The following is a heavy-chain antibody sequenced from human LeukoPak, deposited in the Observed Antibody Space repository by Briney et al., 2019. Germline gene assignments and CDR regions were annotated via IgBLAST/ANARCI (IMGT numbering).Heavy chain of an antibody. CDR1: GGSISSGSYY. J-gene: IGHJ6*03. V-gene: IGHV4-61*02. CDR2: IYTSGST. Sequence: SETLSLTCTVSGGSISSGSYYWSWIRQPAGKGLEWIGRIYTSGSTNYNPSLKSRVTISVDTSKNQFSLKLSSVTAADTAVYYCARGSSSWYPSYYYYMDVWGKGTTVTISS. D-gene: IGHD6-13*01. CDR3: ARGSSSWYPSYYYYMDV.